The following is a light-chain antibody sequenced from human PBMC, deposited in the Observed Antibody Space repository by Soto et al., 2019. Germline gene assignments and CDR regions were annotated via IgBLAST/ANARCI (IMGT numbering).Light chain of an antibody. J-gene: IGLJ3*02. CDR1: NSNIGNNY. CDR2: ENN. Sequence: QTVVTQPPSVSAAPGQKVTISCSGSNSNIGNNYVSWFQHLSGTAPKLLIYENNLRPSGIPDRFSGSKSGTSATLGITGLQSGDEAHYYCATWDSSLSAGVFGGGTKLTVL. V-gene: IGLV1-51*02. CDR3: ATWDSSLSAGV.